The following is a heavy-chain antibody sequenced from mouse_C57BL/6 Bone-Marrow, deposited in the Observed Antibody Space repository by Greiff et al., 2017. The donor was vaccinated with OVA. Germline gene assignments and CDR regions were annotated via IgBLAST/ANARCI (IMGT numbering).Heavy chain of an antibody. CDR2: IYPRSGNT. CDR1: GYTFTSYG. D-gene: IGHD1-1*01. CDR3: ARDYGSSPLYYYAMDY. Sequence: QVQLQQSGAELARPGASVKLSCKASGYTFTSYGISWVKQRTGQGLEWIGEIYPRSGNTYYNEKFKGKATLTADKSSSTAYMELRSLTSEDSAVYFGARDYGSSPLYYYAMDYWGQGTSVTVSS. V-gene: IGHV1-81*01. J-gene: IGHJ4*01.